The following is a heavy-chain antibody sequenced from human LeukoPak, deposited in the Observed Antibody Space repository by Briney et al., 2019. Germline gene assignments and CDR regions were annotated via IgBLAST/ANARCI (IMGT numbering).Heavy chain of an antibody. CDR2: ISSSSNHI. Sequence: PGGSLRFSCAASGFTFSSYNMNWVRQAPGKGLEWVSSISSSSNHIYYADSVKGRFTISRDNAKNSLYLQMNSLRAEDTAAYYCARDLAGTPNWFDPWGQGTLVTVSS. CDR1: GFTFSSYN. J-gene: IGHJ5*02. CDR3: ARDLAGTPNWFDP. D-gene: IGHD1-1*01. V-gene: IGHV3-21*01.